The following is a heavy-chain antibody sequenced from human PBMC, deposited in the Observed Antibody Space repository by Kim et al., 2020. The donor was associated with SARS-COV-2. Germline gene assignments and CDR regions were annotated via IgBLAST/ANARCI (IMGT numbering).Heavy chain of an antibody. CDR3: ASRINGGNSGIDF. Sequence: SNADSVKGRVTMSRDSAKNTLYLQVNSLRADDTAVYYCASRINGGNSGIDFWGQGTLVTVSS. J-gene: IGHJ4*02. V-gene: IGHV3-74*01. D-gene: IGHD2-21*01.